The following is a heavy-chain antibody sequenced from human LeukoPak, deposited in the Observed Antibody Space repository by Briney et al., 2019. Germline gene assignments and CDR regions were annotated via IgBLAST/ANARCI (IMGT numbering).Heavy chain of an antibody. CDR3: AKDSYDSSGYYIQGLFDY. V-gene: IGHV3-23*01. D-gene: IGHD3-22*01. CDR1: GFIFSNYA. Sequence: GGSLRLSCAASGFIFSNYAMSWVRQAPGQGLEWVSGISGSGGRTYYADSVKGRFTLPRDNSKNTLYLQMNNLRAEDTAVYYCAKDSYDSSGYYIQGLFDYWGQGTLVTVSS. J-gene: IGHJ4*02. CDR2: ISGSGGRT.